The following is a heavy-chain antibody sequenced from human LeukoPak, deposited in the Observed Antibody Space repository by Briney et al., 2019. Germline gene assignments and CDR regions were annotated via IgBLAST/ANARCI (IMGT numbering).Heavy chain of an antibody. V-gene: IGHV3-30*18. CDR3: AKGRALEVVAAFNY. J-gene: IGHJ4*02. CDR1: GFTFSSYG. Sequence: GGSLRLSCAASGFTFSSYGMHWVRQAPGKGLEWVAVISYDGSNTYYADSVKGRFTISRDNSKNTLSLQMNTLRTDDTAVYYCAKGRALEVVAAFNYWGQGTVVTVSS. D-gene: IGHD2-15*01. CDR2: ISYDGSNT.